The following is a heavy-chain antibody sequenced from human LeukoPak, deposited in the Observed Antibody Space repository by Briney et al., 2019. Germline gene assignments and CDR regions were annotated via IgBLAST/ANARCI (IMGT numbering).Heavy chain of an antibody. J-gene: IGHJ6*02. CDR2: INHSGST. Sequence: SETLSLTCAVYGGSFSGYYWSWIRQPPGKGLEWIGEINHSGSTNYNPSPKSRVTISVDTSKNQLSLKLSSVTAADTAVYYCARAPPLYYYDSSGSGYYGMDVWSQGTTVTVSS. V-gene: IGHV4-34*01. CDR1: GGSFSGYY. D-gene: IGHD3-22*01. CDR3: ARAPPLYYYDSSGSGYYGMDV.